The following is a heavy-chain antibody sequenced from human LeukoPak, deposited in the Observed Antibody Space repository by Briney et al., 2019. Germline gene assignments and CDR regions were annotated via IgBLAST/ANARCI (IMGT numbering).Heavy chain of an antibody. CDR3: ARIGGINYFDY. D-gene: IGHD4-23*01. CDR1: GFAFSSYW. Sequence: GGSLKLSCAASGFAFSSYWLGWVRHGPGKGLVWVSRIGNDGSETKYADSVKGRFTISRDNAKNTLYLQLNSLRVEDTAVYYCARIGGINYFDYWGQGTLVTVSS. J-gene: IGHJ4*02. V-gene: IGHV3-74*03. CDR2: IGNDGSET.